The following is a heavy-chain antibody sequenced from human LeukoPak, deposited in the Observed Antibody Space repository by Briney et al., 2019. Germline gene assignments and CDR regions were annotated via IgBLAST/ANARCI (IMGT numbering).Heavy chain of an antibody. V-gene: IGHV4-39*01. CDR2: IYYSGST. CDR3: ARPSRIGWSVDP. Sequence: SETLSLTCTVSGGSISSSFHYWGWIRQPPGKGLEWIGSIYYSGSTYYNPSLKSRATISVDTSKNQFSLKLRSVTAADTAVYYCARPSRIGWSVDPWGQGTLVTVSS. CDR1: GGSISSSFHY. J-gene: IGHJ5*02. D-gene: IGHD6-19*01.